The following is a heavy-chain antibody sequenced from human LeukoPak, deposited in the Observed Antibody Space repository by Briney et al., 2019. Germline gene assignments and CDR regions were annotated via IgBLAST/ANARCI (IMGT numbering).Heavy chain of an antibody. V-gene: IGHV3-48*01. J-gene: IGHJ4*02. CDR3: AKDRVSSGKYYFDY. D-gene: IGHD6-19*01. CDR1: GFTFSSYS. CDR2: ISSSSSTI. Sequence: GGSLRLSCAASGFTFSSYSMNWVRQAPGKGLEWVSYISSSSSTIYYADSVKGRFTISRDNAKNSLYLQMNSLRAEDTAVYYCAKDRVSSGKYYFDYWGQGTLVTVSS.